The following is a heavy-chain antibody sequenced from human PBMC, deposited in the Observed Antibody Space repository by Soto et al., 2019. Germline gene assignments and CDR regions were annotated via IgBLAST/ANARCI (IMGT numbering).Heavy chain of an antibody. CDR2: ISGSGGST. J-gene: IGHJ4*02. D-gene: IGHD2-2*01. Sequence: GGSLRLSCAASGFTFSSYAMSWVRQAPGKGLEWVSAISGSGGSTYYADSVKGRFTISRDNSKNTLYLQMNSLRAEDTAVYYCAKDQDIVVVPAAIRAGFDYWGQGTLVTVSS. CDR3: AKDQDIVVVPAAIRAGFDY. CDR1: GFTFSSYA. V-gene: IGHV3-23*01.